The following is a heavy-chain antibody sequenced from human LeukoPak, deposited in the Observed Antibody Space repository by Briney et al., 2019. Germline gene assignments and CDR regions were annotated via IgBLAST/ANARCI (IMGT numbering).Heavy chain of an antibody. CDR3: AKRRSSGSYYNFDY. Sequence: PGGSLRLSCAASGFTFSSYAMSWVRQAPGKGLEWVSGISGSGGSKYYADSVKGRFTISRDNSKNTLYLQMNSLRAEDTALYYCAKRRSSGSYYNFDYWGQGTLVTVSS. D-gene: IGHD3-10*01. V-gene: IGHV3-23*01. CDR2: ISGSGGSK. J-gene: IGHJ4*02. CDR1: GFTFSSYA.